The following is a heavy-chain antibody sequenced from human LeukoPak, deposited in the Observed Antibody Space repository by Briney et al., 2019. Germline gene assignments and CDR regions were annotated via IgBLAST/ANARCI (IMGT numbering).Heavy chain of an antibody. CDR3: ASRIVAAGTYYYYMDV. CDR2: IIPIFGTA. CDR1: GGTFSSYA. D-gene: IGHD6-13*01. J-gene: IGHJ6*03. Sequence: SVKVSCKASGGTFSSYAISWVRQAPGQGLEWMGGIIPIFGTANYAQKFQGRVTITTDESTSTAYMELSSLRSEDTAVYYCASRIVAAGTYYYYMDVWGKGTTVTVSS. V-gene: IGHV1-69*05.